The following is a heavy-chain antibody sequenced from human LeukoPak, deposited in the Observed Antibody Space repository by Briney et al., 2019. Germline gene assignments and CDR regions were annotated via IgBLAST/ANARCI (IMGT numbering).Heavy chain of an antibody. CDR1: DYSVSSGYY. D-gene: IGHD6-13*01. CDR3: ARASKQGFADY. Sequence: PSETLSLTCTVSDYSVSSGYYWGWIRQPPGKALEWIGGISHSGITYYNPSLKSRVTISVDTSKNQFSLKLSSVTAADTAVYYCARASKQGFADYWGQGTLVTVSS. V-gene: IGHV4-38-2*02. J-gene: IGHJ4*02. CDR2: ISHSGIT.